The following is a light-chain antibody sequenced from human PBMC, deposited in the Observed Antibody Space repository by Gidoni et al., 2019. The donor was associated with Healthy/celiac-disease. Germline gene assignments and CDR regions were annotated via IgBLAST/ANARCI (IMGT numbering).Light chain of an antibody. Sequence: EIVMTQSPATLSVSPGERATLSCRASQSVSSNLAWYQQQPGQAPRLLLYGASTRATGSPARFSGSGSGTEFTLTISSLQSEDFAVYYCQQYNNWPPLTFXGXTKVEIK. V-gene: IGKV3-15*01. CDR1: QSVSSN. J-gene: IGKJ4*01. CDR2: GAS. CDR3: QQYNNWPPLT.